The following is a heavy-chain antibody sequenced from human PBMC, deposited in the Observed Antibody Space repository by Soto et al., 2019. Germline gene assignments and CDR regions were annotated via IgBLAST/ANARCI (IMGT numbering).Heavy chain of an antibody. CDR2: IIPIFGTS. CDR3: ARGHDYGGNSDAFDI. CDR1: GGTFSTSS. D-gene: IGHD4-17*01. V-gene: IGHV1-69*12. Sequence: QVQLVQSGAEVKKPGSSVKVSCEASGGTFSTSSINWVRQAPGQGLEWMGGIIPIFGTSDYAQKFQGRITITADESTRTVYRERRSLRSEDTAFYYCARGHDYGGNSDAFDIWGQGTMVTVSS. J-gene: IGHJ3*02.